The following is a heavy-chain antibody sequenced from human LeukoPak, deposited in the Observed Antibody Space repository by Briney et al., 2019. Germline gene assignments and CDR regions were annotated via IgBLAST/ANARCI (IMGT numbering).Heavy chain of an antibody. V-gene: IGHV1-2*06. Sequence: ASVKVSCKASGYTFIGYYMHWVRQAPGQGLEWMGRINPNSGGTNYAQKFQGRVTMTRATSISTAYMELSRLRSDDTAVYYCPRAVRGDYVWGSYRQGFDYWGQGTLVTVSS. J-gene: IGHJ4*02. CDR2: INPNSGGT. CDR1: GYTFIGYY. CDR3: PRAVRGDYVWGSYRQGFDY. D-gene: IGHD3-16*02.